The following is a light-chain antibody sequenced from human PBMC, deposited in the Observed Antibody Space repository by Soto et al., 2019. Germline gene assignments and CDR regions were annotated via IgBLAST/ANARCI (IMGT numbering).Light chain of an antibody. J-gene: IGKJ2*02. V-gene: IGKV3-20*01. CDR2: GAS. CDR3: QQRGT. CDR1: QSVSASF. Sequence: EIVLTQSPGTLSLSPGERATLSCRASQSVSASFLAWYQQKPGQAPRLLIYGASSRATGIPDRFSGSGSGTDFTLTISRREPEDAEVYYCQQRGTFGQGTKLEIK.